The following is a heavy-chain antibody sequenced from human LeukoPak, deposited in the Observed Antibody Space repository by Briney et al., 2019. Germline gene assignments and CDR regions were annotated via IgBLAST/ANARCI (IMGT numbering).Heavy chain of an antibody. J-gene: IGHJ4*02. CDR2: IYSGGST. Sequence: PGGSLRLSCAASGFTVSSNYMSWVRQAPGKGLEWVSVIYSGGSTYYADSVKGRFTISRDNSKHTLYLQMNSLRAEDTAVYYCARFYCSSTSCYSGHFDYWGQGTLVTVSS. D-gene: IGHD2-2*01. V-gene: IGHV3-53*01. CDR3: ARFYCSSTSCYSGHFDY. CDR1: GFTVSSNY.